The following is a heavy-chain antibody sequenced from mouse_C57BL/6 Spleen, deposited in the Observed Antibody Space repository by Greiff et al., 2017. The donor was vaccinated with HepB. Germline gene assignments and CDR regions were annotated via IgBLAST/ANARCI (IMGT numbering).Heavy chain of an antibody. Sequence: QVQLQQPGAELVMPGASVKLSCKASGYTFTSYWMHWVKQRPGQGLEWIGEIDPSDSYTNYNQKFKGKSTLTVDKSSSTAYMQLSSLTSEDSAVYYCARRTTAVVGAMDCWGQGPSVTVSS. J-gene: IGHJ4*01. CDR3: ARRTTAVVGAMDC. CDR1: GYTFTSYW. D-gene: IGHD1-1*01. V-gene: IGHV1-69*01. CDR2: IDPSDSYT.